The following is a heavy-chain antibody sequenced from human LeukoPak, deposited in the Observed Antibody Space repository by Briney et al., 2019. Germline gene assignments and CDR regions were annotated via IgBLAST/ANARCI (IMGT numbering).Heavy chain of an antibody. CDR3: ARDPTYGDYFREFDY. J-gene: IGHJ4*02. V-gene: IGHV1-69*01. Sequence: GSSVKVSCKASGGTFSSYAISWVRQAPGQGLEWMGGIIPIFGTANYAQKFQGRVTITADESTSTAYMELSSLRSEDTAVYYCARDPTYGDYFREFDYWGQGTLVTVSS. CDR2: IIPIFGTA. D-gene: IGHD4-17*01. CDR1: GGTFSSYA.